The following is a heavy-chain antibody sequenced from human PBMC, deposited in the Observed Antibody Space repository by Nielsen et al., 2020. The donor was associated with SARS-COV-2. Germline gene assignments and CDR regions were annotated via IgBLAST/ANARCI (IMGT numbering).Heavy chain of an antibody. D-gene: IGHD3-10*01. V-gene: IGHV1-46*01. CDR3: ARVPKEPMVRGFGWFDP. Sequence: ASVKVSCKASGYTFTSYYMHWVRQAPGQGLEWMGVINPSGGSTSYAQKFQGRVTMTRDTSTSTVYMELSSLRSEDTAVYYCARVPKEPMVRGFGWFDPWGQGTLVTVSS. J-gene: IGHJ5*02. CDR1: GYTFTSYY. CDR2: INPSGGST.